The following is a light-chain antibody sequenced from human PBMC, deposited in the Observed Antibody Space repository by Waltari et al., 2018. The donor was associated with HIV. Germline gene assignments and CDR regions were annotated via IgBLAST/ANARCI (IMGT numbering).Light chain of an antibody. CDR2: QDN. CDR1: KLGDKY. V-gene: IGLV3-1*01. CDR3: QAWDSSTWV. Sequence: SYELTQPPSVSVSPGQTASITCSGDKLGDKYACWYQQKPGQSPVLVIYQDNKRPSGIPERFSGSNSGNTATLTISGTQAMDEADYYCQAWDSSTWVFGGGTKLTVL. J-gene: IGLJ3*02.